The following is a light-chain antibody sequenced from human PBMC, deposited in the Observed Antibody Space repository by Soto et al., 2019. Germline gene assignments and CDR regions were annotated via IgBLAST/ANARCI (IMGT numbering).Light chain of an antibody. J-gene: IGLJ1*01. CDR1: SNDVGGHDY. Sequence: QSALTQPASVSGSPGQSITISCTGTSNDVGGHDYVSWYQQHPGKAPKLVIYDVLSRPSGVSDCFSGSKSGHTASLTISGLRPEDEADYYCASYTSSSTLVFGTGTKLTVL. CDR3: ASYTSSSTLV. V-gene: IGLV2-14*03. CDR2: DVL.